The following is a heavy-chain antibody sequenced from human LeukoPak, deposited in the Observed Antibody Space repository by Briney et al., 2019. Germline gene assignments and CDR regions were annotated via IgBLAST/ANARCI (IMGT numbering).Heavy chain of an antibody. CDR2: ISDIGSI. V-gene: IGHV4-59*08. Sequence: PSETLSLTCTVSGGSISSYYWSWIRQPPGKGLEWIAYISDIGSINYNPSLKSRVTISLDTFKNQFSLKLSSVTAADTAVYYCAGHHPRNTVDFWGQGTLVTVSS. CDR1: GGSISSYY. J-gene: IGHJ4*02. CDR3: AGHHPRNTVDF. D-gene: IGHD2/OR15-2a*01.